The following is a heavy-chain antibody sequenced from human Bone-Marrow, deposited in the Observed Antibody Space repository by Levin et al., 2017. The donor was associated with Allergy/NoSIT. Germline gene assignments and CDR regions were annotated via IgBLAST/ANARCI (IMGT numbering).Heavy chain of an antibody. J-gene: IGHJ4*02. D-gene: IGHD3-10*01. CDR2: ISFDGNTK. CDR3: VRELGSGADF. V-gene: IGHV3-30-3*01. CDR1: GFTFSNYP. Sequence: QAGGSLRLSCAASGFTFSNYPMHWVRQAPGKGLEWVASISFDGNTKYFADSVKGRFTISRDDSKRTLYLQMNSLRAEDTAVFYCVRELGSGADFWGQGTLVAVSS.